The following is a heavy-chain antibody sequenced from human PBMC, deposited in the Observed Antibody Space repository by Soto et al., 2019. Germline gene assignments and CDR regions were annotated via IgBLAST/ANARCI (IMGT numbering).Heavy chain of an antibody. CDR2: ISDTSSHV. J-gene: IGHJ4*02. CDR1: GFTFSIYT. D-gene: IGHD2-15*01. V-gene: IGHV3-21*01. CDR3: ARVRSGGSGYFDY. Sequence: EVQLVESGGDLVKPGGSLRLSCAASGFTFSIYTMTWVRQAPGKGLEWVSSISDTSSHVYYSDSVEGRFTVSRDNAKNSLYPQVNSLRAEDTAVYYCARVRSGGSGYFDYWGQGTLVTVSS.